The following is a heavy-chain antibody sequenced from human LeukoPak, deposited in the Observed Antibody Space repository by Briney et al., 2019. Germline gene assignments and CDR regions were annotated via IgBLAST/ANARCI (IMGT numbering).Heavy chain of an antibody. CDR1: GYTFAGYY. CDR3: ARAAAPTGHAFDI. Sequence: ASVKVSCKASGYTFAGYYMHWVRLAPGQGLEWMGWINPNSGGTNCAQKFQGRVSMTRDASISTAYMVLSRLSSDDTAVYYCARAAAPTGHAFDIWGQGTMVTFSS. CDR2: INPNSGGT. V-gene: IGHV1-2*02. D-gene: IGHD6-6*01. J-gene: IGHJ3*02.